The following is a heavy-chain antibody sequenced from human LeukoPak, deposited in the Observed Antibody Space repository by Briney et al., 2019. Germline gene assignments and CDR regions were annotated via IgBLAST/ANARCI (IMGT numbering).Heavy chain of an antibody. CDR3: ARDHPDYDFWSGYYLEDAFDI. CDR2: IKQDGSEK. D-gene: IGHD3-3*01. Sequence: GGSLRLSCAASGFTFSSYWMSWVRQAPGKGLEWVANIKQDGSEKYYVDSVKGRFTISRDNAKNSLYLQMNSLRAEDTAVYYCARDHPDYDFWSGYYLEDAFDIWGQGTMVTVSS. J-gene: IGHJ3*02. CDR1: GFTFSSYW. V-gene: IGHV3-7*01.